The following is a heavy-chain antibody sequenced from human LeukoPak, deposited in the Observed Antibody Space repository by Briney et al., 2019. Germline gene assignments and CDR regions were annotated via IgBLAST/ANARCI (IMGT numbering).Heavy chain of an antibody. CDR2: IDPSDSYT. Sequence: GASLKISCKGSGSSFTSYWISWVRQMPGKGLEWMGRIDPSDSYTNYSPSFQGHVTISADKSISTAYLQWSSLKASDTAMYYCASSSGDYGSGSYSRDAFDIWGQGTMVTVSS. D-gene: IGHD3-10*01. V-gene: IGHV5-10-1*01. CDR1: GSSFTSYW. CDR3: ASSSGDYGSGSYSRDAFDI. J-gene: IGHJ3*02.